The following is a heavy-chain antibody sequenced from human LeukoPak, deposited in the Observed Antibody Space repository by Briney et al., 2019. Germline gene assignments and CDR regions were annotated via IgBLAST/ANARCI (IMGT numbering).Heavy chain of an antibody. CDR3: ARGPHYGDGNYFFHMDV. CDR1: GGSISSGVYY. D-gene: IGHD4-17*01. J-gene: IGHJ6*03. V-gene: IGHV4-61*02. Sequence: PSQTLSLTCTVSGGSISSGVYYWSWIRQPAGKGLEWIGRIYTSGSTNYSPSLKSRVTISVDTSKNQFSLKLSSVTAADTAVYYCARGPHYGDGNYFFHMDVWGKGTTVTISS. CDR2: IYTSGST.